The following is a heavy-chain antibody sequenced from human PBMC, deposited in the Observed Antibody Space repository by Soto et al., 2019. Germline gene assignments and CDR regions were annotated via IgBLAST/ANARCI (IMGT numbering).Heavy chain of an antibody. CDR3: AKNVWGITIFGGMDV. D-gene: IGHD3-9*01. V-gene: IGHV3-23*01. Sequence: GGSLRLSCAASGFTFSTYSMNWVRQAPGKGLEWVSAISGSGGSTYYADSVKGRFTISRDNSKNTLYLQMNSLRAEDTAVYYCAKNVWGITIFGGMDVWGQGTTVTVSS. J-gene: IGHJ6*02. CDR2: ISGSGGST. CDR1: GFTFSTYS.